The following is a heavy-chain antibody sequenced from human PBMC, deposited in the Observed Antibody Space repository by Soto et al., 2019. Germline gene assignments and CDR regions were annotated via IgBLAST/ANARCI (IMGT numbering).Heavy chain of an antibody. D-gene: IGHD2-15*01. CDR3: ARALGYCSGGSCYSAS. V-gene: IGHV3-21*01. Sequence: EVQLVESGGGLVKPGGSLRLSCAASGFTFSSYSMNWVRQAPGKGLEWVSSISSSSSCIYYADSVKGRFTISRDNAKNSLYLQMNSLRAEDTAVYYCARALGYCSGGSCYSASWGQGTLVTVSS. CDR1: GFTFSSYS. J-gene: IGHJ5*02. CDR2: ISSSSSCI.